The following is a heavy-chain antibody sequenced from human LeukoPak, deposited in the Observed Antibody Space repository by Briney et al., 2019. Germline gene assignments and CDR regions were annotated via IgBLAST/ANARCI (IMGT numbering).Heavy chain of an antibody. CDR2: IRQDGNEK. J-gene: IGHJ4*02. D-gene: IGHD3-22*01. V-gene: IGHV3-7*01. CDR1: GFTFSSYS. Sequence: PGGSLRLPCAASGFTFSSYSMNWVRQAPEKGLEWVANIRQDGNEKYYVDSAKGRFTISRDNAKNSLYLQMNSLRAEDTAVYYCARAPYYETTGPLWGQGTLVTVSS. CDR3: ARAPYYETTGPL.